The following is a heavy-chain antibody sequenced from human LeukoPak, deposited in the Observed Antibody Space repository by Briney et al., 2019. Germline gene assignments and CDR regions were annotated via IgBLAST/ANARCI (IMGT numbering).Heavy chain of an antibody. CDR3: ARGDHVRIYAESAFDI. CDR2: INPSGRST. V-gene: IGHV1-46*01. D-gene: IGHD5/OR15-5a*01. J-gene: IGHJ3*02. CDR1: GYTFTSYF. Sequence: GASVKVSCKASGYTFTSYFIHWVRQAPGQGLEWMGIINPSGRSTNYAQKFRGRVTMTRDTSTSTVYMELSSLRSEDTAVHYCARGDHVRIYAESAFDIWGQGTMVTVSS.